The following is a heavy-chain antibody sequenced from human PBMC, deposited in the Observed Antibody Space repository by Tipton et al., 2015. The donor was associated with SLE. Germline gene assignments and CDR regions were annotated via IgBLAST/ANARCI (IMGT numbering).Heavy chain of an antibody. Sequence: TLSLTCTVSGGSFSGYYWSWIRQPPGKGLEWIGEINHSGSTNYNPSLKSRVTISVDTSKNQFSLKLSSVTAADTAVYYCARGYASGGSCSYGYFDLWGRGTLVTVSS. V-gene: IGHV4-34*01. CDR2: INHSGST. D-gene: IGHD2-15*01. CDR1: GGSFSGYY. CDR3: ARGYASGGSCSYGYFDL. J-gene: IGHJ2*01.